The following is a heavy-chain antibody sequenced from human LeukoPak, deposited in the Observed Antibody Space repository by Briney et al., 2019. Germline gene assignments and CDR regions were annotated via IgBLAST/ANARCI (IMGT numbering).Heavy chain of an antibody. CDR2: ISSRSSYI. CDR3: ASGVNYFDY. J-gene: IGHJ4*02. D-gene: IGHD3-3*01. V-gene: IGHV3-11*06. Sequence: GGSLRLSCAASGFTFSDHYMSWIRQAPGKGLEWVSSISSRSSYIFYADSVKGRFTISRDNAKKSLYLQMNSLRAEDTAVYYCASGVNYFDYWGQGTLVTVSS. CDR1: GFTFSDHY.